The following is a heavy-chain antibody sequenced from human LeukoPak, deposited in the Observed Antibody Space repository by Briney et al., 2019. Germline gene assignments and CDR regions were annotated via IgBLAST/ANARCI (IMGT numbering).Heavy chain of an antibody. CDR2: IYYSGDT. D-gene: IGHD3-9*01. J-gene: IGHJ3*02. CDR3: ATSLRYFDWLLHWGDAFDI. Sequence: KASETLSLTCTVSGDSISTSNSYWGWIRQPPGKGLEWIGSIYYSGDTYYNASLKSRVTISVDTSKNQFSLKLSSVTAADTAVYYCATSLRYFDWLLHWGDAFDIWGQGTMVTVSS. CDR1: GDSISTSNSY. V-gene: IGHV4-39*07.